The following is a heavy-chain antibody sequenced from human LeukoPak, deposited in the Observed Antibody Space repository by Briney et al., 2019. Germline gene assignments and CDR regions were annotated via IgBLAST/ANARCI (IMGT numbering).Heavy chain of an antibody. Sequence: PGGSLRLSCAASGFTFSNAWLTWVRQAPGKGLEWVGRIKSKTDGGTIDYAAPVKGRFSISRDDSKNTLYLQMNSLKTEDTAVYYCTTDRNGWNYYFDYWGQGTLVTVSS. CDR3: TTDRNGWNYYFDY. CDR1: GFTFSNAW. V-gene: IGHV3-15*01. CDR2: IKSKTDGGTI. D-gene: IGHD6-19*01. J-gene: IGHJ4*02.